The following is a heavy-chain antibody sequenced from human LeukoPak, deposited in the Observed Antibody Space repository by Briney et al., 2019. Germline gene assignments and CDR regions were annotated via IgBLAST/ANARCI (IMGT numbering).Heavy chain of an antibody. CDR1: GYTFTGYY. V-gene: IGHV1-46*01. CDR2: INHSGGST. J-gene: IGHJ4*02. D-gene: IGHD3/OR15-3a*01. CDR3: ARSTRTGVFDY. Sequence: ASVKVSCKASGYTFTGYYMHWVRQAPGQGLEWMGIINHSGGSTSYAQKFQGRVTMTRDTSTSTVYMELSSLRSEDTAVYYCARSTRTGVFDYWGPGTLVTVSS.